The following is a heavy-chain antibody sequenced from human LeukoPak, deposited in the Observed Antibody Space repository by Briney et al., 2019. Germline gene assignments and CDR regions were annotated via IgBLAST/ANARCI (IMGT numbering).Heavy chain of an antibody. Sequence: PSETLSLTCTVSGGSISSGGYYWSWIRQHPGKGLEWIGYIYYSGSTYYNQSLKSRVTISVDTSKNQFSLKLSSVTAADTAVYYCARASSPSEFDPWGQGTLVTVSS. CDR3: ARASSPSEFDP. CDR1: GGSISSGGYY. V-gene: IGHV4-31*03. D-gene: IGHD6-6*01. J-gene: IGHJ5*02. CDR2: IYYSGST.